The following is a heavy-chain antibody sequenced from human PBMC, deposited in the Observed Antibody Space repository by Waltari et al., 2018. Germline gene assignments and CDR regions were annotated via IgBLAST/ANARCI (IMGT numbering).Heavy chain of an antibody. CDR2: SYYGGST. V-gene: IGHV4-39*01. D-gene: IGHD5-12*01. CDR3: ARHWKKSGYRFDP. J-gene: IGHJ5*02. Sequence: WGLCRQAPGKVVGGIGSSYYGGSTYYNPTLKSLVTISGYTSKNQFSLKLSSVTAADTAVYYCARHWKKSGYRFDPWGQGTLVTVSS.